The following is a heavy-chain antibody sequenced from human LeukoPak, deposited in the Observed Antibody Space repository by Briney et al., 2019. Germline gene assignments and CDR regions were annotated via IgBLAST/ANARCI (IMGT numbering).Heavy chain of an antibody. D-gene: IGHD4/OR15-4a*01. J-gene: IGHJ4*02. V-gene: IGHV4-59*01. CDR3: ASHSYSANYYRSH. CDR2: VFYSGTT. Sequence: PSGTLSLTCSVSGGSISSFYWTWIRQPPGKGLEWIGYVFYSGTTNYNPSLKSRVTMSVDTSKSQFSLNLSSVTAADTAVYYCASHSYSANYYRSHRGQGTLVIVSS. CDR1: GGSISSFY.